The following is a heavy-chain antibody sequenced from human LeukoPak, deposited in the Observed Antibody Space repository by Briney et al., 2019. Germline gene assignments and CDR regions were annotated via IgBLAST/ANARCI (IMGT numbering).Heavy chain of an antibody. CDR1: GGSINIYS. Sequence: SETLSFTCTVSGGSINIYSWSWIRQPPGKGLEWIGYISYSGSTNYNPSLKSRVTISMDTSKNQFSLTLSSVTAADTAVYYCARRGASGGVDYWGQGTLVTVSS. CDR2: ISYSGST. J-gene: IGHJ4*02. V-gene: IGHV4-59*08. CDR3: ARRGASGGVDY. D-gene: IGHD1-26*01.